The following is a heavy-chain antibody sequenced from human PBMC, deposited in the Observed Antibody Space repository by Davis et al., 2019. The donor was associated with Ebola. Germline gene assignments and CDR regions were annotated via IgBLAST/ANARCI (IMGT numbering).Heavy chain of an antibody. Sequence: PSETLSLTCTVSGGSISSGGYYWSWIRQHPGKGLEWIGYIYYSGSTYYNPSLKSRVTISVDTSKNQFSLKLSSVTAADTAVYYCARAVAARPYYYYYGMDVWGQGTTVTVSS. D-gene: IGHD6-6*01. V-gene: IGHV4-31*03. CDR2: IYYSGST. CDR1: GGSISSGGYY. J-gene: IGHJ6*02. CDR3: ARAVAARPYYYYYGMDV.